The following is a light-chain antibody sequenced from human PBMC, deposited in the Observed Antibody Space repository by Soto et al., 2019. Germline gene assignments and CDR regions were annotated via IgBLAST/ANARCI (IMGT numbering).Light chain of an antibody. CDR3: TSWTTSTTMI. J-gene: IGLJ2*01. CDR2: DVN. Sequence: QSALTQPASVSGSPGQSITISCTGTSSDIGAYNFVSWYQQHPGKAPKLMLYDVNIRPSGVSNRVSGSKSGNTASLTISGLQAEDEADYYYTSWTTSTTMIFGGGTKLTVL. V-gene: IGLV2-14*03. CDR1: SSDIGAYNF.